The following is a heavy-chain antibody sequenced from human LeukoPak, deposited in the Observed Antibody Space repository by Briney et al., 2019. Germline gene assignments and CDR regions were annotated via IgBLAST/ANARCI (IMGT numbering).Heavy chain of an antibody. Sequence: GGSLRLSCAASGITFSDYSMNWVRQAPGKGLEWVSFISSGGTIIYYTDSVKGRFTISRDNAKNSLYLQMNSLRAEDTAVYYCARESYSARFDYWGQGTLVTVSS. D-gene: IGHD2-21*01. V-gene: IGHV3-48*04. CDR3: ARESYSARFDY. CDR1: GITFSDYS. J-gene: IGHJ4*02. CDR2: ISSGGTII.